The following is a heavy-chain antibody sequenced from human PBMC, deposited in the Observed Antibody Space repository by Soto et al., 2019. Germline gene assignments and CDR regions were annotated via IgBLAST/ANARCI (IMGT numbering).Heavy chain of an antibody. Sequence: QITLKESGPTLVKPTQTLTLTCTFSGFSLSTGGVGVGWIRQPPGKALEWLALIYWDDDKRYSPSLKRRLTVTKKTSKHQVVLTMTNMDPVDTATYYCAHSRCGGDCLRSYSSPYYYGMDVWGQGTTVTVSS. CDR1: GFSLSTGGVG. V-gene: IGHV2-5*02. D-gene: IGHD2-21*02. J-gene: IGHJ6*02. CDR3: AHSRCGGDCLRSYSSPYYYGMDV. CDR2: IYWDDDK.